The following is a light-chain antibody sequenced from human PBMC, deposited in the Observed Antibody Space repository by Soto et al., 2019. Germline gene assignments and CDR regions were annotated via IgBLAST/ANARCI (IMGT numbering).Light chain of an antibody. CDR3: SSYAGSNNFVV. Sequence: QSALTQPPSASGSTGQSVTISCTGTNSDVGGYNYVSWYQQHPGKAPKLMIYELNKRPSGVPDRFSGSKSGNTASLTVSGLQAEDEADYYCSSYAGSNNFVVFGGVTKLTVL. CDR1: NSDVGGYNY. J-gene: IGLJ2*01. CDR2: ELN. V-gene: IGLV2-8*01.